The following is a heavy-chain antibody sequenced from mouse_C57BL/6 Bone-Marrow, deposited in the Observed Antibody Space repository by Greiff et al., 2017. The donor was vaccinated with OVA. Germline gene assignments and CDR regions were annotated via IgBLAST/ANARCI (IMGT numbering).Heavy chain of an antibody. CDR1: GFNIKDDY. V-gene: IGHV14-4*01. J-gene: IGHJ2*01. D-gene: IGHD1-1*01. CDR2: IDPENGDT. Sequence: VQLQQSRAELVRPGASVKLSCTASGFNIKDDYMHWVKQRPEQGLEWIGWIDPENGDTEYASKFQGKATITADTSSNTAYLQLSSLTSEDTAVYYCTPFYYGKGYWGQGTTLTVSS. CDR3: TPFYYGKGY.